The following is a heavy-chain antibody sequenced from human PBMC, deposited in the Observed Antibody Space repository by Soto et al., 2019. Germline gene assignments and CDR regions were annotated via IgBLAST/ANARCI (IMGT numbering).Heavy chain of an antibody. D-gene: IGHD6-19*01. CDR1: GFTFDDYA. J-gene: IGHJ4*02. CDR2: ISWNSDNV. CDR3: ATITSWLATLYEY. V-gene: IGHV3-9*01. Sequence: PGGSLRLSCVASGFTFDDYAMHWVRQAPGKGLEWVSGISWNSDNVDYADSVKGRFTISRDNSKTTLYLQMNSLRAEDTAVYYCATITSWLATLYEYWGQGTLVTVSS.